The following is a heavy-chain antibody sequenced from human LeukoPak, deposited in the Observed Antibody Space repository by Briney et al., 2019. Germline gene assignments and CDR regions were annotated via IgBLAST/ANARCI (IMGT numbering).Heavy chain of an antibody. CDR3: VRASVHSGGAFDI. Sequence: SETLSLTCTVSGGSISSYYWSWIRQPPGKGLEWIGYIYYSGSTNYNLSLKSRVTISVDTSKNQFSLKLSSVTAADTAVYYCVRASVHSGGAFDIWGQGTVVTVSS. J-gene: IGHJ3*02. CDR1: GGSISSYY. CDR2: IYYSGST. D-gene: IGHD2-15*01. V-gene: IGHV4-59*01.